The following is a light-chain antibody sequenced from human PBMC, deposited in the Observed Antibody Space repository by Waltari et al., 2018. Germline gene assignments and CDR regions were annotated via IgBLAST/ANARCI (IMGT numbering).Light chain of an antibody. J-gene: IGKJ2*01. CDR1: QSVGRF. CDR2: KTS. CDR3: QQSDGIPFT. V-gene: IGKV1-39*01. Sequence: DIQMTQSPSSLSASVGDTVTITCRASQSVGRFLNWYQQRPGEAPNLLIYKTSNLQGGVPSRFSGSGSGTDFTLTIDSLQPEDFATYYCQQSDGIPFTFGPGT.